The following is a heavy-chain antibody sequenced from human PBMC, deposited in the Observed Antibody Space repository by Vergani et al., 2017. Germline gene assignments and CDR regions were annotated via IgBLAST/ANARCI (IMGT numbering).Heavy chain of an antibody. CDR2: ISSSSSYI. D-gene: IGHD6-19*01. Sequence: EVQLVESGGGLVKPGGSLRLSFAASGFTFSSYSMNWVRQAPGKGLEWVSSISSSSSYIYYADSVKGRFTISRDNAKNSLYLQMNSLRAEDTAVYYCARSAKIAVAGTLAYWGQGTLVTVSS. J-gene: IGHJ4*02. CDR1: GFTFSSYS. CDR3: ARSAKIAVAGTLAY. V-gene: IGHV3-21*01.